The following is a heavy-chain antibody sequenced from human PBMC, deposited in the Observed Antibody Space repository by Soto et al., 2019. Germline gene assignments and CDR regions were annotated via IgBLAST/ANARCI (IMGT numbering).Heavy chain of an antibody. J-gene: IGHJ3*02. CDR1: GYSFTSYS. Sequence: PGESLKISCKTSGYSFTSYSIGWVRQMPGKGLEWMGIIFPGDSDTTYSPSFQGQVTISADKSISTAYLQWSSLKASDTAMYYCARHRVGSSSSWDDAFDIWGQGTMVTVSS. D-gene: IGHD6-13*01. CDR3: ARHRVGSSSSWDDAFDI. V-gene: IGHV5-51*01. CDR2: IFPGDSDT.